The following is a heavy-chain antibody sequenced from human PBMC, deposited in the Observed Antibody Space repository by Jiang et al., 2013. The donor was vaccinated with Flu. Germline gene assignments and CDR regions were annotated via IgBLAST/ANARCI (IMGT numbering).Heavy chain of an antibody. D-gene: IGHD1-14*01. CDR3: ARSPGRYLFDY. CDR1: GGSVSGSY. J-gene: IGHJ4*02. Sequence: LLKPSETLSLTCVVYGGSVSGSYWNWIRQTPGKGLEWIGENTHSGRAKYNPSLRSRVSISVDTSKNQFSLKLTSVTAAGTALYYCARSPGRYLFDYWGQGTLVTVSS. V-gene: IGHV4-34*01. CDR2: NTHSGRA.